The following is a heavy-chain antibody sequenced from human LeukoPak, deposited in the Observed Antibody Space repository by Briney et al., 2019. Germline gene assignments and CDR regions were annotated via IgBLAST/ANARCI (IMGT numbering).Heavy chain of an antibody. D-gene: IGHD2-8*02. CDR2: IDRGGSVT. Sequence: GGSLRLSCAAAGFTFSSYEMGWVRQAPGKWLGWDAYIDRGGSVTKYADCVKGRFTVSRANTQNSLYLQMNKPRAEATAVYYCAREVTVTPLALHLWGQGTVVTVSS. CDR3: AREVTVTPLALHL. V-gene: IGHV3-48*03. CDR1: GFTFSSYE. J-gene: IGHJ3*01.